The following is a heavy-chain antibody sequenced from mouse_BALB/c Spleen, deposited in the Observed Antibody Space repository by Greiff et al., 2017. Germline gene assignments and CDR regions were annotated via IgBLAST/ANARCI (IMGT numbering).Heavy chain of an antibody. V-gene: IGHV5-6-4*01. CDR3: TREGWDGDYFDY. Sequence: EVQLVESGGGLVKPGGSLKLSCAASGFTFSSYTMSWVRQTPEKRLEWVATISSGGSYTYYPDSVKGRFTISRDNAKNTLYLQMSSLKSEDTAMYYCTREGWDGDYFDYWGQGTTLTVSS. D-gene: IGHD4-1*01. CDR1: GFTFSSYT. J-gene: IGHJ2*01. CDR2: ISSGGSYT.